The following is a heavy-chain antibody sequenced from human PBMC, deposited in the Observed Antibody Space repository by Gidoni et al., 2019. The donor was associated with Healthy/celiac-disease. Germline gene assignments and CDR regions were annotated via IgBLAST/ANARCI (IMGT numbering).Heavy chain of an antibody. CDR3: ARVVPAALHIDY. CDR2: ISSSGSTI. Sequence: QVQLVESGGGLVKPGGSLRLSCAASGFTFSDYYMSWLRQAPGKGLEWVSYISSSGSTIYYADSVKCRFTIARDNAKNSLYRQMNSLRAEDTAVYYCARVVPAALHIDYWGQGTLVTVSS. CDR1: GFTFSDYY. D-gene: IGHD2-2*01. J-gene: IGHJ4*02. V-gene: IGHV3-11*01.